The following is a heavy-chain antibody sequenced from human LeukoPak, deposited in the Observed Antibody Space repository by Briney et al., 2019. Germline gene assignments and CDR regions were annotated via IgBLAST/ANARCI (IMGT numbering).Heavy chain of an antibody. CDR2: ISSSSSTI. Sequence: GGSLRLSCAASGFTFSSYEMNWVRQAPGRGLEWVSYISSSSSTIYYADSVKGRFTISRDNAKNSLYLQMNSLRAEDTAVYYCARVSSLRLAELSLSYAFDIWGQGTMVTFSS. D-gene: IGHD3-16*02. CDR3: ARVSSLRLAELSLSYAFDI. CDR1: GFTFSSYE. V-gene: IGHV3-48*03. J-gene: IGHJ3*02.